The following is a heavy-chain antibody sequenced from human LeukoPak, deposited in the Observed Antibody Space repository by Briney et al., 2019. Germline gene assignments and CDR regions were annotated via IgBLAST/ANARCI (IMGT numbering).Heavy chain of an antibody. Sequence: GGSLRLSCAASGFTFSSYSMNWVRQAPGKGLEWVSSISSSSSYIYYADSVKGRFTISRDNAKNSLYLQVNSLRAEDTAVYYCARDLGYCSSTSCYDYYGMDVWGQGTTVTVSS. J-gene: IGHJ6*02. V-gene: IGHV3-21*01. CDR3: ARDLGYCSSTSCYDYYGMDV. CDR2: ISSSSSYI. CDR1: GFTFSSYS. D-gene: IGHD2-2*01.